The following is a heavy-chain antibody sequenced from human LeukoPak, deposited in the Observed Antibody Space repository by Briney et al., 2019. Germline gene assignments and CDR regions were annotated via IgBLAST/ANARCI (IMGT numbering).Heavy chain of an antibody. V-gene: IGHV4-39*01. J-gene: IGHJ4*02. CDR3: ARQILWFGNYDY. CDR2: IYYSGST. CDR1: GGSISSSSYY. D-gene: IGHD3-10*01. Sequence: KTSETLSLTCTVSGGSISSSSYYWGWIRQPPGKGLEWIGSIYYSGSTYYNPSLKSRVTISVDTSKNQFSLKLSSVTAADTAVYYCARQILWFGNYDYWGQGTLVTVSS.